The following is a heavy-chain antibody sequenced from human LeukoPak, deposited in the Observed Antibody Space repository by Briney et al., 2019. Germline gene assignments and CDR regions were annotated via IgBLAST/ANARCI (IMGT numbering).Heavy chain of an antibody. CDR1: GGSFSGYY. V-gene: IGHV4-34*01. Sequence: SETLSLTCAVYGGSFSGYYWSWIRQPPGKGLEWIGEINHSGSTNYNPSHKSRVTISVDTSKNQFSLKLSSVTAADTAVYYCARRKDYYFDYWGQGTLVTVSS. J-gene: IGHJ4*02. CDR3: ARRKDYYFDY. CDR2: INHSGST.